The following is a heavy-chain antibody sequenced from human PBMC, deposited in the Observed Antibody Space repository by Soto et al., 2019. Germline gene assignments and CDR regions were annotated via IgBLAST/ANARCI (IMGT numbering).Heavy chain of an antibody. V-gene: IGHV4-34*01. J-gene: IGHJ4*02. CDR3: ARVSIVVVPAAIDY. D-gene: IGHD2-2*01. Sequence: SETLSLTCAVYGGSFSGYYWSWIRQPPGKGLEWIGEINHSGSTNYNPSPKSRVTISVDTSKNQFSLKLSSVTAADTAVYYCARVSIVVVPAAIDYWGQGTLVTVSS. CDR1: GGSFSGYY. CDR2: INHSGST.